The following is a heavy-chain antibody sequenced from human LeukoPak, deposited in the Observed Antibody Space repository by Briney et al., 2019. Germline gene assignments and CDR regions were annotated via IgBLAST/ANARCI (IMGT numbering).Heavy chain of an antibody. CDR1: GFTFSSYG. CDR2: IWYDGSNK. D-gene: IGHD5-18*01. V-gene: IGHV3-33*01. J-gene: IGHJ4*02. CDR3: ARDRGYSYGHYFDY. Sequence: GGSLRLSCAASGFTFSSYGMHWVRQAPGKGLEWVAVIWYDGSNKYYADSVKGRFTISRDNSKNTLYLQMNSLRAKDTAVYYCARDRGYSYGHYFDYWGQGTLVTVSS.